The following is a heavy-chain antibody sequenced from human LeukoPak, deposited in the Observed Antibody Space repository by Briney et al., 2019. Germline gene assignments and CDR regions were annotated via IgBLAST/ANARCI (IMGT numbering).Heavy chain of an antibody. Sequence: GRSLRLSCAASGFTFRSYGMHWVRQAPGRGLEWVAVIWYEGSDKHYADSVEGRFTISRDNSKNTLYLQLNSLRAEDTAVYYCARGSSSWYYFDYWGQGTLVTVSS. CDR3: ARGSSSWYYFDY. CDR2: IWYEGSDK. CDR1: GFTFRSYG. D-gene: IGHD6-13*01. J-gene: IGHJ4*02. V-gene: IGHV3-33*01.